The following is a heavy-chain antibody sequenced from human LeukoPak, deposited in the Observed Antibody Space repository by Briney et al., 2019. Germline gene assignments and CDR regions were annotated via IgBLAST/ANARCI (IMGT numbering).Heavy chain of an antibody. CDR3: ARGPPRYTSY. D-gene: IGHD5-18*01. J-gene: IGHJ4*02. Sequence: SETLSLTCAVYGGSFSNHYWTWIRQPPGKGLEWIGSIDHSGGSYYNPSLKSRVTMSVDTSKNQFSLNLSSVTAADTAVYYCARGPPRYTSYWGQGALVIVSS. V-gene: IGHV4-34*01. CDR1: GGSFSNHY. CDR2: IDHSGGS.